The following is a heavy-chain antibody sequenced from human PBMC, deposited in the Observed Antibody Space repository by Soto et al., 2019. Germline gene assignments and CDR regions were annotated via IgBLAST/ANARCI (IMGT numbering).Heavy chain of an antibody. CDR3: ARGPLYSYGTYYYYYYGMDV. D-gene: IGHD5-18*01. J-gene: IGHJ6*02. V-gene: IGHV4-31*03. CDR2: IYYSGST. Sequence: KTSETLSLTCTVSGGSISSGGYYWSWIRQHPGKGLEWIGYIYYSGSTYYNPSLKSRVTISVDTSKNQFSLKLSSVTAADTAVYYCARGPLYSYGTYYYYYYGMDVWGQGTTVTVSS. CDR1: GGSISSGGYY.